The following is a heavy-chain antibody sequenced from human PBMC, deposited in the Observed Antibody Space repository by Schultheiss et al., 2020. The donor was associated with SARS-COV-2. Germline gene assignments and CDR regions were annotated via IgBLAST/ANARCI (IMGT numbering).Heavy chain of an antibody. V-gene: IGHV4-61*08. CDR3: ARGPRNWFDP. J-gene: IGHJ5*02. CDR1: GGSISSGGYY. CDR2: IFDSGST. Sequence: SETLSLTCTVSGGSISSGGYYWSWIRQHPGKRLEWIGYIFDSGSTNYNPSLKSRVTISVDTSRSQFSLKLSSVTAADTAVYYCARGPRNWFDPWGQGTLVTVSS.